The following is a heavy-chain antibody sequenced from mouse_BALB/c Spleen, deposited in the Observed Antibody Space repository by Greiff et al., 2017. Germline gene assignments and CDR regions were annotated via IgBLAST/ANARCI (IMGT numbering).Heavy chain of an antibody. CDR1: GYSITSGYY. V-gene: IGHV3-6*02. J-gene: IGHJ2*01. CDR3: ATTEGY. D-gene: IGHD1-1*01. CDR2: ISYDGSN. Sequence: EVQLQQSGPGLVKPSQSLSLTCSVTGYSITSGYYWNWIRQFPGNKLEWMGYISYDGSNNYNPSLKNRISITRDTSKNQFFLKLNSVTTEDTATYYCATTEGYWGQGTTLTVSS.